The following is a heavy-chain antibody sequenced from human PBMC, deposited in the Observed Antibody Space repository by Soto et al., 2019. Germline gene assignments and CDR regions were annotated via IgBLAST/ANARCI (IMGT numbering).Heavy chain of an antibody. J-gene: IGHJ5*02. V-gene: IGHV1-8*02. D-gene: IGHD2-2*01. CDR2: MNPNSGNT. CDR1: GGTFSSYA. CDR3: ARYCSSTSCQFDP. Sequence: GASVKVSCKASGGTFSSYAISWVRQATGQGLEWMGWMNPNSGNTGYAQKFQGRVTMTRDTSISTAYMELSRLRSDDTAVYYCARYCSSTSCQFDPWGQGTLVTVSS.